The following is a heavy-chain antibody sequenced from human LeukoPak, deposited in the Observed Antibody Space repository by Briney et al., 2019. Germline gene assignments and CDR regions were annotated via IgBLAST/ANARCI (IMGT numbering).Heavy chain of an antibody. D-gene: IGHD4-17*01. CDR2: IHYSGST. Sequence: PSETLSLTCTVSGGSISSGGCYWSWIRQHPGKGLEWIGCIHYSGSTYYNPSLKSRGTISIDTSKNQFSLRLNSVTAADTAVYYCARDEVDYGERDSYYYGVDVWGQGTTVTVSS. CDR1: GGSISSGGCY. V-gene: IGHV4-31*03. CDR3: ARDEVDYGERDSYYYGVDV. J-gene: IGHJ6*02.